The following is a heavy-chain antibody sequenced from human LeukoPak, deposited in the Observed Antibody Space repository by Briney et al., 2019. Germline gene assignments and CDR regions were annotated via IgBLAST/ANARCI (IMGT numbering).Heavy chain of an antibody. CDR2: ISAYNGNT. CDR1: GYTFTSYG. D-gene: IGHD3-22*01. CDR3: ARVNYYDSSGLPTYYFDY. V-gene: IGHV1-18*01. Sequence: WASVKVSCKASGYTFTSYGISWVRQAPGQGLEWMGWISAYNGNTNYAQKLQGRVTMTTDTSTSTAYMELRSLRSDDTAVYYCARVNYYDSSGLPTYYFDYWGQGTLVTVSS. J-gene: IGHJ4*02.